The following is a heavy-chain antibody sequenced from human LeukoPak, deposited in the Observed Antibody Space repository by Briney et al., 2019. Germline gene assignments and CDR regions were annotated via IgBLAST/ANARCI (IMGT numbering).Heavy chain of an antibody. D-gene: IGHD1-26*01. J-gene: IGHJ3*01. CDR2: ISGSGDSA. V-gene: IGHV3-23*01. CDR1: GFTFNTYS. CDR3: AKGPFSGTYNDAFDV. Sequence: GGSLRLSCAASGFTFNTYSMGWVRQAPGKGLEGVSAISGSGDSAYYADSVRGRVTLSRDNSKNTLYLEMRSLSAEDTAVYHCAKGPFSGTYNDAFDVWGQGTMVVVSS.